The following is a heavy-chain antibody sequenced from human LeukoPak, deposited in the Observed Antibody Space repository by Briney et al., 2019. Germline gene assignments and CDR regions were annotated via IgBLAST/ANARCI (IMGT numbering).Heavy chain of an antibody. Sequence: SETLSLTCTVSGGSISSYYWSWTRQPPGKGLEWIGYIYYSGSTNYNPSLKSRVTISVDTSKNQFSLKLSSVTAADTAVYYCARDAPTYSSSWYFDLWGRGTLVTVSS. J-gene: IGHJ2*01. CDR2: IYYSGST. V-gene: IGHV4-59*01. D-gene: IGHD6-13*01. CDR3: ARDAPTYSSSWYFDL. CDR1: GGSISSYY.